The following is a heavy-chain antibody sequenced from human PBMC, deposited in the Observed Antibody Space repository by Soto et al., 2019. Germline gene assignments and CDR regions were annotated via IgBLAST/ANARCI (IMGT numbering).Heavy chain of an antibody. CDR3: ARRPTARAS. V-gene: IGHV3-23*01. D-gene: IGHD1-1*01. Sequence: EAQMLESGGGSVQPGGSLRLSCAASGFTFSTYAVAWVRQSPGKGLEWVASISASGGDTWYADSVKGRFTISRDNSKNTLYLQMTSLRAEDTAVYYRARRPTARASWGQGTLVTVSS. J-gene: IGHJ5*02. CDR2: ISASGGDT. CDR1: GFTFSTYA.